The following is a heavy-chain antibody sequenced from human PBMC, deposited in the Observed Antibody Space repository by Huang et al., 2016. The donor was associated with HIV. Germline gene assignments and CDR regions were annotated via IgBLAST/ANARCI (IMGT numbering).Heavy chain of an antibody. V-gene: IGHV3-74*01. D-gene: IGHD3-22*01. CDR1: GCSISSYW. J-gene: IGHJ4*02. CDR3: AKDPRIQSWLNFFDY. Sequence: EVHLLESGGALVQRGGSLIVACAAAGCSISSYWIHWVRQGPGMGRVWVSRINSDGSSTSYADSVKGRFTISRDNAKNTLYLQMNSLRAEDTAVYYCAKDPRIQSWLNFFDYWGQGTLVSVSS. CDR2: INSDGSST.